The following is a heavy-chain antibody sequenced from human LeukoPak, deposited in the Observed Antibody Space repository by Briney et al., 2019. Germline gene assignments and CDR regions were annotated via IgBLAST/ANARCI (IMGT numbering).Heavy chain of an antibody. CDR2: IYSGGST. CDR3: VSSGWYLRNDY. J-gene: IGHJ4*02. CDR1: EFTVSSNY. V-gene: IGHV3-66*02. Sequence: GGSLRLSCAASEFTVSSNYMSWVRQAPGKGLEWVSVIYSGGSTYYADSVKGRFTISRDNSKNTLYLQMNSLRAEDTAVYYCVSSGWYLRNDYWGQGTLVTVSS. D-gene: IGHD6-19*01.